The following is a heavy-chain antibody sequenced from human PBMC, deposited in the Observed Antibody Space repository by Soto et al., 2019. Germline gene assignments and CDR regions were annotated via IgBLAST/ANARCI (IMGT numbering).Heavy chain of an antibody. J-gene: IGHJ6*02. CDR2: IYYSGST. V-gene: IGHV4-31*03. CDR1: GGSISSGGYY. D-gene: IGHD6-6*01. CDR3: ALAARGYYYGMDV. Sequence: SETLSLTCTVSGGSISSGGYYWSWIRQHPGKGLEWIGYIYYSGSTYYNPSLKSRVTISVDTSKNQFSLKLSSVTAADTAVYYCALAARGYYYGMDVWGQGTTVTVSS.